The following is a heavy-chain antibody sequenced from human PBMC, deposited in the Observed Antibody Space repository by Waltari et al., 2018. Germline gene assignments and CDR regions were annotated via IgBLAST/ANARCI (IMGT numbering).Heavy chain of an antibody. CDR1: GGSISSYY. CDR3: ARVRPRRYDFWSGYYTRYYFDY. J-gene: IGHJ4*02. CDR2: IYYSGST. V-gene: IGHV4-59*12. D-gene: IGHD3-3*01. Sequence: QVQLQESGPGLVKPSETLSLTCTVSGGSISSYYWSWIRQPPGQGLEWIGYIYYSGSTNYNPSLKSRVTISVDTSKNQFSLKLSSVTAADTAVYYCARVRPRRYDFWSGYYTRYYFDYWGQGTLVTVSS.